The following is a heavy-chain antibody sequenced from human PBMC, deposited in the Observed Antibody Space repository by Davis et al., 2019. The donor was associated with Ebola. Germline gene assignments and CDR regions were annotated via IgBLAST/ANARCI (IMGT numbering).Heavy chain of an antibody. CDR2: VNPNSGAT. CDR3: VRDREGIGSAGFWFFDL. J-gene: IGHJ2*01. CDR1: GYFFTAYY. V-gene: IGHV1-2*02. Sequence: ASVKVSCKASGYFFTAYYIHWVRQAPGQGPAWMGWVNPNSGATRLAQTFRGRVTMTGDTSINTAYMELSRLTSDDTAVYYCVRDREGIGSAGFWFFDLWGHGTLVTVSS. D-gene: IGHD1-1*01.